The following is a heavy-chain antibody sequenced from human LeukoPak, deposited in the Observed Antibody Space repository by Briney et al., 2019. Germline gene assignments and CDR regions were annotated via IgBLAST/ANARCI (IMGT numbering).Heavy chain of an antibody. J-gene: IGHJ4*02. Sequence: TSETLSLTCTVSGGSISSSSYYWGWIRQPPGKGLEWIGSIYYSGSTYYNPSLKSRVTISVDTSKNQFSLKLSSVTAADTAVYYCARLDNDSSGYYNYWGQGTLVTVSS. D-gene: IGHD3-22*01. CDR1: GGSISSSSYY. CDR3: ARLDNDSSGYYNY. V-gene: IGHV4-39*07. CDR2: IYYSGST.